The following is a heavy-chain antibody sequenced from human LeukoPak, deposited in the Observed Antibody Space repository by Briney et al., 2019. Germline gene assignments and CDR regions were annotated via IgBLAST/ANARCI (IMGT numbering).Heavy chain of an antibody. V-gene: IGHV3-7*01. CDR3: ARAFDFWSGYYTGNLNICYFDY. CDR2: IKQDGSEK. CDR1: GFTFSSYW. J-gene: IGHJ4*02. Sequence: GGSLRLSCVASGFTFSSYWLSWVRQAPGKGLERVANIKQDGSEKYYEDSVKGRFTISRDNAKNSLYLQMNSLRAEDTAVYFCARAFDFWSGYYTGNLNICYFDYWGQGTLVTVSS. D-gene: IGHD3-3*01.